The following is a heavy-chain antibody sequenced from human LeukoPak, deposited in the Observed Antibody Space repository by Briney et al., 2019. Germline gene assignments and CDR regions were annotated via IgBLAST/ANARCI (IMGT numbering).Heavy chain of an antibody. CDR2: ITSSGSTI. D-gene: IGHD3-10*01. CDR1: GFTVSGNY. J-gene: IGHJ4*02. V-gene: IGHV3-11*01. Sequence: GGSLRLSCAASGFTVSGNYMSWIRQAPGKGLVWVSYITSSGSTINYADSVKGRFTVFRDNAKNSLYLQMSSLRSEDTAVYYCARNRATIRAAGELYYWGQGTLVTVSS. CDR3: ARNRATIRAAGELYY.